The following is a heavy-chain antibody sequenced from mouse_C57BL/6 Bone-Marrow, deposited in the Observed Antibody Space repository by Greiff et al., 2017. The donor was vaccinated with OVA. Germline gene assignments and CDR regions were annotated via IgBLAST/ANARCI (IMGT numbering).Heavy chain of an antibody. CDR2: IDPSDSYT. CDR1: GYTFTSYW. D-gene: IGHD2-1*01. V-gene: IGHV1-69*01. J-gene: IGHJ3*01. Sequence: QVQLQQSGAELVMPGASVKLSCKASGYTFTSYWMHWVKQRPGQGLEWIGEIDPSDSYTNYNQKFKGKSTLTVDKSSSTAYMQLSSLTSEDSAVYYCARWGYYGKGFAYWGQGTLVTVSA. CDR3: ARWGYYGKGFAY.